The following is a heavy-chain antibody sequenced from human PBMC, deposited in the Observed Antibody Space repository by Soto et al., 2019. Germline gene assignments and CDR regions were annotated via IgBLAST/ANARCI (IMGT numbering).Heavy chain of an antibody. CDR1: GGTFSSYA. Sequence: SVKVSCKASGGTFSSYAISWVRQAPGQGLEWMGGIIPIFGTANYAQKFQGRVTITADKSTSTAYMELSSLRSEDTAVYYCARAETNYDILTGFNYWAQGTLVTVSS. V-gene: IGHV1-69*06. D-gene: IGHD3-9*01. J-gene: IGHJ4*02. CDR3: ARAETNYDILTGFNY. CDR2: IIPIFGTA.